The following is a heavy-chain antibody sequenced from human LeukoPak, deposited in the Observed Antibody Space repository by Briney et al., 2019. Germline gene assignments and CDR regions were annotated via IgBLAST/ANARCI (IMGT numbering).Heavy chain of an antibody. D-gene: IGHD3-10*01. Sequence: ASVKVSCKASGYTFTSYYMHWVRQAPGQGLEWMGIINPGGGSTSYAQKFQGRVTMTRDMSTSTVYMELSSLRSEDTAVYYCAREYVTMVRDVIIMNSYYHYMDVWGKGTTVTISS. CDR3: AREYVTMVRDVIIMNSYYHYMDV. V-gene: IGHV1-46*01. CDR2: INPGGGST. J-gene: IGHJ6*03. CDR1: GYTFTSYY.